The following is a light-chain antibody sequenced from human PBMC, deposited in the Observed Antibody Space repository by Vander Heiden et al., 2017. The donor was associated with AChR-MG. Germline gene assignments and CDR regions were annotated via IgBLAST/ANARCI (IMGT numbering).Light chain of an antibody. CDR2: AAS. CDR3: RQHNYYPRT. Sequence: DIQMTQSPSAMSASVGDRVTITCRASQGISNFLLWFQQKPGKAPKRLIYAASSLQSGVPSRFSGSRSGTEFNLTISSLQPEDSATYYCRQHNYYPRTFGQGTKVEIK. V-gene: IGKV1-17*03. CDR1: QGISNF. J-gene: IGKJ2*02.